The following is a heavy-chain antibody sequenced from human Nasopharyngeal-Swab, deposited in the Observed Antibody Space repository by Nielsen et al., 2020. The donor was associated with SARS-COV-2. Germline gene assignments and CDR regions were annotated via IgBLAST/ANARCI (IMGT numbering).Heavy chain of an antibody. CDR3: AKANTRDFDY. V-gene: IGHV3-23*01. CDR1: GFPFSTYA. J-gene: IGHJ4*02. CDR2: ISGSAGTT. Sequence: GESLKISCTASGFPFSTYAMSWVRQAPGKGLEWVSTISGSAGTTYYADSVKGRFTISRDNSRKTLYLQMNSLRAEDTAVYHCAKANTRDFDYWGQGTLVTVSS.